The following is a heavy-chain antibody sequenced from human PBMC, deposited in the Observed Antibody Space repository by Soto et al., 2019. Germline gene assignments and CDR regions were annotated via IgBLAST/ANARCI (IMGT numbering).Heavy chain of an antibody. J-gene: IGHJ6*02. CDR3: ARGSAAAGPFYYYYGMDV. D-gene: IGHD6-13*01. V-gene: IGHV3-21*01. Sequence: EVQLVESGGGLVKPGGSLRLSCAASGFTFSSYSMNWVRQAPGKGLEWVSSISSSSSYIYYADSVKGRFTISRDNAKNSLYLQMNSLRAEDTAVYYCARGSAAAGPFYYYYGMDVWGQGTTVTVSS. CDR2: ISSSSSYI. CDR1: GFTFSSYS.